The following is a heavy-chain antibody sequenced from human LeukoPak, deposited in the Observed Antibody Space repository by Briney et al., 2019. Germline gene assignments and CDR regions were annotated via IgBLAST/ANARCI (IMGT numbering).Heavy chain of an antibody. J-gene: IGHJ3*02. V-gene: IGHV4-38-2*02. D-gene: IGHD6-6*01. CDR3: ARPLYSSSSGDAFDI. CDR2: INHLGSA. CDR1: GYSITSTSF. Sequence: PSETLSLTCSVSGYSITSTSFWAWIRQTPGKGLEWIGSINHLGSAYYNPSLKSRVTISVDTSKNQFSLKLSSVTAADTAVYYCARPLYSSSSGDAFDIWGQGTMVTVSS.